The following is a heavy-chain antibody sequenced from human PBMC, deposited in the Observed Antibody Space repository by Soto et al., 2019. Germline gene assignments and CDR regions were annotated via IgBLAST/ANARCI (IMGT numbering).Heavy chain of an antibody. D-gene: IGHD3-22*01. CDR3: ARDGTLYDSSAYYYVY. CDR2: IVPVFGKA. Sequence: ASVKVSCKASGGTFSRAASNWVRQAPGQGLEWMGGIVPVFGKANYAQKFQGRVTITADESTSTGYMELRSLTSEDTAVYYCARDGTLYDSSAYYYVYWGQGTLVTVSS. V-gene: IGHV1-69*13. J-gene: IGHJ4*02. CDR1: GGTFSRAA.